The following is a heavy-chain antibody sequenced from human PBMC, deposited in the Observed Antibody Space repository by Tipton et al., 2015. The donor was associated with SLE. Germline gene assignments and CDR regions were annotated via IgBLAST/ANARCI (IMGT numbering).Heavy chain of an antibody. CDR2: IYYSGST. Sequence: TLSLTCTVSGGSISGYYWSWIRQPPGKGLEWIGYIYYSGSTNYNPSLKSRVTISVDPSKNQFSLKLSSVTAADTAGYYCARHQITGNVIGYFQHWGQGTLVTVSS. CDR3: ARHQITGNVIGYFQH. V-gene: IGHV4-59*01. J-gene: IGHJ1*01. D-gene: IGHD1-20*01. CDR1: GGSISGYY.